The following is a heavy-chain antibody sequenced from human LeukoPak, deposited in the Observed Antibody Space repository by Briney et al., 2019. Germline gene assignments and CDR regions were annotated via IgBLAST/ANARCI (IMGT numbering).Heavy chain of an antibody. CDR1: GYSFTSYW. CDR3: ARPYYYDSGGYYWGAYYFDY. J-gene: IGHJ4*02. D-gene: IGHD3-22*01. V-gene: IGHV5-51*01. Sequence: GESLKISCKGSGYSFTSYWIGWVRQMPGKGLEWMGIIYPGDSDTRYSPSFQGQVTISADKSISTAYLQWSSLKASDTAMYYCARPYYYDSGGYYWGAYYFDYWGQGTLVTVSS. CDR2: IYPGDSDT.